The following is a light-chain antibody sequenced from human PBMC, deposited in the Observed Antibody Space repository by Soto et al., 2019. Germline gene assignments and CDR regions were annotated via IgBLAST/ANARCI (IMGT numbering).Light chain of an antibody. J-gene: IGLJ1*01. CDR3: SSFTSSSPYV. Sequence: QSALTQPPSVSRSPGQSVTISCTGTSSDVGSYNRVSWYQQPPGTAPKLMIYEVSNRPSGVPDRFSGSKSGNTASLTISGLQAEDEADYYCSSFTSSSPYVFGTGTKLTVL. V-gene: IGLV2-18*02. CDR2: EVS. CDR1: SSDVGSYNR.